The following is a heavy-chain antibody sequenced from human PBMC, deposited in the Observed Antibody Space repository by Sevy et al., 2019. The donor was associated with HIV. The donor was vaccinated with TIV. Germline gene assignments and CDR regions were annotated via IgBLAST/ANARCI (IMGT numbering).Heavy chain of an antibody. CDR2: ISWNSGSI. V-gene: IGHV3-9*01. CDR3: AKDMGCELTTYSGTFDI. D-gene: IGHD1-26*01. J-gene: IGHJ3*02. CDR1: GFTFDDYA. Sequence: GGSLRLSCAASGFTFDDYAMHWVRQAPGKGLEWVSGISWNSGSIGYADSVKGRFTISRDNAKNSLYLQMNSLRAEDTALYYCAKDMGCELTTYSGTFDIWGQGTMVTVSS.